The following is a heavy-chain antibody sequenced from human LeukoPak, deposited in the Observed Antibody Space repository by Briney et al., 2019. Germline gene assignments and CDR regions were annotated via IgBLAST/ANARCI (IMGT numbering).Heavy chain of an antibody. J-gene: IGHJ4*02. CDR2: IRSKANRYAT. CDR1: GFTFSGSA. D-gene: IGHD4-17*01. Sequence: GGSLRLSCAASGFTFSGSAMHWVRQASGKGLEWVGRIRSKANRYATAYAASVKGRFTISRDDSKNTAYLQMNSLKTEDTAVYYCTRPTVTTNYWGQGTLVTVSS. CDR3: TRPTVTTNY. V-gene: IGHV3-73*01.